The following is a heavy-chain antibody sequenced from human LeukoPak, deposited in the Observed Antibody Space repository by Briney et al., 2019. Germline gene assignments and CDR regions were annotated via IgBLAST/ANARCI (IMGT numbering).Heavy chain of an antibody. CDR1: GGSISSSNW. CDR2: IYHSGST. D-gene: IGHD3-10*01. CDR3: ARELITMVRGVIKGNYYYYYMDV. J-gene: IGHJ6*03. V-gene: IGHV4-4*02. Sequence: SGTLSLTCAVSGGSISSSNWWSWVRQPPGKGLEWIGEIYHSGSTNYNPSLKSRVTISVDKSKNQFSLKLSSVTAADTAVYYYARELITMVRGVIKGNYYYYYMDVWGKGTTVTVSS.